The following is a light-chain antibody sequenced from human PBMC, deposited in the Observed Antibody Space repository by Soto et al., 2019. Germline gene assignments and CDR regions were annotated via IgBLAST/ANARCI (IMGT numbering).Light chain of an antibody. J-gene: IGKJ1*01. CDR3: QQYENYWT. CDR2: DAS. V-gene: IGKV1-5*01. Sequence: DIQMTQSPSTLSATAGDRVTITCRASQSISSWLAWYQHKPGKAPKLLIYDASNLASGVASRFSGSGSGTEFSLTISNLQPDYCATYYCQQYENYWTFGQGTRVEIK. CDR1: QSISSW.